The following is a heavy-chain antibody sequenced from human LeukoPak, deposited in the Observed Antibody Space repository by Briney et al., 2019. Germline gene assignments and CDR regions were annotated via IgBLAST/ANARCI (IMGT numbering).Heavy chain of an antibody. CDR1: GGSISSSSYY. D-gene: IGHD3-10*01. V-gene: IGHV4-39*01. J-gene: IGHJ4*02. CDR2: IYYSGRT. Sequence: SETLSLTCTVSGGSISSSSYYWGWIRQPPGKGLEWIGSIYYSGRTYYNPSLKSRVTISVDTSKNQFSLKLSSVTAADTAVYYCATQQPIYHGSGSYYFDYWGQGTLVTVSS. CDR3: ATQQPIYHGSGSYYFDY.